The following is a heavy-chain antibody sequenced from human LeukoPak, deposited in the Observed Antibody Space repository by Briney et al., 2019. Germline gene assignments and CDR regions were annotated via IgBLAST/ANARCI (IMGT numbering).Heavy chain of an antibody. CDR3: APMGGLWFGEFGGYNWFDP. CDR1: GFTFSSYE. V-gene: IGHV3-48*03. J-gene: IGHJ5*02. CDR2: ISSSGNTK. Sequence: AGGSLRLSCAVSGFTFSSYEMNWVRQAPGKGLECVLYISSSGNTKYYADSVKGRFTISGDNAKNSLYLQMNSLRAEDTAVYYCAPMGGLWFGEFGGYNWFDPWGQGTLVTVSS. D-gene: IGHD3-10*01.